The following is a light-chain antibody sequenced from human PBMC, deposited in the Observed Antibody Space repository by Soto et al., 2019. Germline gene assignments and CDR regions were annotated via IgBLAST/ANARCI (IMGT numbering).Light chain of an antibody. V-gene: IGKV1-39*01. J-gene: IGKJ2*01. Sequence: DIQMTQSPSSLSASVGDRVTITCRASQCIRSYLNWYHQKPGKTPQLLIYVASNLQSGAPSRFTGSGSGTDFPLTISSLKPEDFATYYCQQSYTTLSPFGQGTKTEIK. CDR1: QCIRSY. CDR3: QQSYTTLSP. CDR2: VAS.